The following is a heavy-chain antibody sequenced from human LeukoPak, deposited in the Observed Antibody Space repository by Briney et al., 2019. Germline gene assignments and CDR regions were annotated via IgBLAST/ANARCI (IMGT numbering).Heavy chain of an antibody. D-gene: IGHD6-13*01. J-gene: IGHJ4*02. V-gene: IGHV3-30*02. CDR2: IRYDGSNK. CDR1: GFTFSSYG. CDR3: ARSYYSSSCPDY. Sequence: GGSLRLSCAASGFTFSSYGMHWVRQAPGKGLEWVAFIRYDGSNKYYADSVKGRFTISRDNAKNSLYLQMNSLRAEDTAVYYCARSYYSSSCPDYWGQGTLVTVSS.